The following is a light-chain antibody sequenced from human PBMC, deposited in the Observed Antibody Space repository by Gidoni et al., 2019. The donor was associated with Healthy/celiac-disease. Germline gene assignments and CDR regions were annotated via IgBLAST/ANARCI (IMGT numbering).Light chain of an antibody. V-gene: IGLV2-23*02. CDR2: EVS. Sequence: QSALTQPASVSGFPGQSITISCTGTSSDVGSYYLVSWYQQHPGKSPKLMIYEVSKRPSGVSNRFSGSKSGNTASLTISGLQAEDEADYYCCSYAGSSTFDVVFGGGTKLTVL. CDR3: CSYAGSSTFDVV. CDR1: SSDVGSYYL. J-gene: IGLJ2*01.